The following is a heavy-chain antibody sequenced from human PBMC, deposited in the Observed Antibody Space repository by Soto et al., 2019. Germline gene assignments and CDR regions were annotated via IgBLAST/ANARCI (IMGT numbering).Heavy chain of an antibody. J-gene: IGHJ4*02. Sequence: EVYLVESGGGVGRPGGSLRLSCAASGFGFDEYGMSWVRQGPGKGLEWVSGINRHGDSTGYADSVKGRFTISRDNAKNFLYLQMNGLRAEDTAFYYCARDHRWGYEYGDYGDSWGQGTLVTVSS. V-gene: IGHV3-20*04. CDR2: INRHGDST. D-gene: IGHD4-17*01. CDR3: ARDHRWGYEYGDYGDS. CDR1: GFGFDEYG.